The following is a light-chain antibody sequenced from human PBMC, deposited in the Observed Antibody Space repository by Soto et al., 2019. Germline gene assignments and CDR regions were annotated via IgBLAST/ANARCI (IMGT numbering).Light chain of an antibody. J-gene: IGKJ5*01. CDR2: DAS. CDR3: QQRSNWPPIT. CDR1: QSVKTF. V-gene: IGKV3-11*01. Sequence: VVTPSPALLFASLXERATPSFRASQSVKTFLVWYQQRPGQAPRLLIHDASHRAAGIPARFSGSGFGTDFTLTISSLEPEAAAVYYCQQRSNWPPITFGQGTRLEI.